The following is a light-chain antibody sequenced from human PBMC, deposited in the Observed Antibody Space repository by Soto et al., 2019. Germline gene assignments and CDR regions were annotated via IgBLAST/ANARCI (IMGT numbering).Light chain of an antibody. CDR3: LLSYGGTWV. J-gene: IGLJ3*02. CDR2: STA. CDR1: TGAVTSAYY. V-gene: IGLV7-43*01. Sequence: QTVVTQEPSLTVSPGGTVTLTCASSTGAVTSAYYPNWFQQMPGRAPRSLIYSTANKPSWTPARFSGSLLGGKAALTLSGAQPEDEADYYCLLSYGGTWVFGGGTKLTVL.